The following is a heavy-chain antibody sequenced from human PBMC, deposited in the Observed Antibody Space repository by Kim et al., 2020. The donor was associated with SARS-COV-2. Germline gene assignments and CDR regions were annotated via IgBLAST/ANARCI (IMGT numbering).Heavy chain of an antibody. D-gene: IGHD6-25*01. CDR2: IWYDGSNK. CDR1: GFTFSSYG. Sequence: GGSLRLSCAASGFTFSSYGMHWVRQAPGKGLVWVAVIWYDGSNKYYADSVKGRFTISRDNSKNTLYLQMNSLRAEDTAVYYCASLSHTSGYYFDYWGQGTLVTVSS. J-gene: IGHJ4*02. V-gene: IGHV3-33*01. CDR3: ASLSHTSGYYFDY.